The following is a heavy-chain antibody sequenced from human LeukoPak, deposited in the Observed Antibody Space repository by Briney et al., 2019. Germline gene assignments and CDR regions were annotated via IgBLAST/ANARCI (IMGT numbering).Heavy chain of an antibody. D-gene: IGHD6-19*01. J-gene: IGHJ1*01. V-gene: IGHV1-18*01. Sequence: WASVKVSCKASSYTFTSYAISWVRHPPGPGLEWVGWISAYNSNTNYAQKLQGRVTMTTDTFTSTAYMELRSLRSYDTVVYYCARSSGWSLGYFQHWGQGTLVTVSS. CDR3: ARSSGWSLGYFQH. CDR1: SYTFTSYA. CDR2: ISAYNSNT.